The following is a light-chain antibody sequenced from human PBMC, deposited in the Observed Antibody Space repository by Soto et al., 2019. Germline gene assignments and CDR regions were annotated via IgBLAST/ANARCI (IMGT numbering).Light chain of an antibody. CDR1: SSDVGGYNY. Sequence: QSVLTQPPSASGSPGQSVTISCTGTSSDVGGYNYVSWYQQHPGKAPKLMIYEVSKRPSGVPDRFSGSKSGTSASLAITGLRSEDEADYYCAVWDQSLTGWVFGGGTKVTVL. CDR3: AVWDQSLTGWV. CDR2: EVS. J-gene: IGLJ3*02. V-gene: IGLV2-8*01.